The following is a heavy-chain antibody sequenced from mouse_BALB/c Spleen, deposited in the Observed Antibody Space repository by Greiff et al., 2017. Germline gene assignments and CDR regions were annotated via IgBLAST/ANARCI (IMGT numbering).Heavy chain of an antibody. Sequence: VQLKESGGGLVQPGGSLKLSCAASGFAFSRYWMSWVRQAPGKGLEWIGEINPDSSTINYTPSLKDKFIISRDNAKNTLYLQMSKVRSEDTALYYCARPGYYEFAYWGQGTLVTVSA. CDR2: INPDSSTI. D-gene: IGHD2-3*01. CDR3: ARPGYYEFAY. CDR1: GFAFSRYW. V-gene: IGHV4-1*02. J-gene: IGHJ3*01.